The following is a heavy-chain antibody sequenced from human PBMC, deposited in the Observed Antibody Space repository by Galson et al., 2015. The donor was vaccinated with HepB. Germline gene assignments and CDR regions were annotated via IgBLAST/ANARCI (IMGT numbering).Heavy chain of an antibody. CDR1: GYTFTSYA. D-gene: IGHD2-2*01. CDR2: INTNTGNP. J-gene: IGHJ6*03. V-gene: IGHV7-4-1*02. Sequence: SVKVSCKASGYTFTSYAMNWVRQAPGQGLEWMGWINTNTGNPTYAQGFTGRFVFSLDTSVSTAYLQISSLKAEDTAVYYCASEVVPAAMGTWDYYYMDVWGKGTTVTVSS. CDR3: ASEVVPAAMGTWDYYYMDV.